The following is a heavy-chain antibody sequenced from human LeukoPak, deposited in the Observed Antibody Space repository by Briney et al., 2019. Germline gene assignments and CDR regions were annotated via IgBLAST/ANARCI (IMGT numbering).Heavy chain of an antibody. CDR3: ARVLNYYDSSGYYFSY. CDR1: GFTFSYYT. J-gene: IGHJ4*02. CDR2: ISYDGSNE. D-gene: IGHD3-22*01. V-gene: IGHV3-30-3*01. Sequence: PGGSLRLSCAASGFTFSYYTMHWVRQAPGKGLEWVAVISYDGSNEYYADSVKGRFTISIDNSKNTLYLQMNSLRVEDTAVYYCARVLNYYDSSGYYFSYWGQGTLVTVSS.